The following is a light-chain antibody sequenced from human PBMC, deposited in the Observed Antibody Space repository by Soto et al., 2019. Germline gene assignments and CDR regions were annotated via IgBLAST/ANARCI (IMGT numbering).Light chain of an antibody. J-gene: IGKJ5*01. V-gene: IGKV3-20*01. CDR1: QSLSSSY. CDR3: QQYGSSTIT. CDR2: AAS. Sequence: EIALTPSAGTLSWSPGERATLSCRASQSLSSSYLAWYQQTPGQPPSLLIYAASSRATGIPERFSGSGSATEFPLTISRLQPEVFAVYYCQQYGSSTITFGLGTRLEIK.